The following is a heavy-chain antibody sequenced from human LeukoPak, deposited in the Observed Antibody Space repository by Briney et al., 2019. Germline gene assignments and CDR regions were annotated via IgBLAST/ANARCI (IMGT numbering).Heavy chain of an antibody. Sequence: GGSLRLSCAASGFTFSSYAMSWVRQAPGKGLEWVSPFGTRSSSIYYADSVKGRFTISRDNARNSLYLQMNSLKAEDTAVYYCARERDEGFDYWGQGTLVTVSS. V-gene: IGHV3-21*01. CDR1: GFTFSSYA. CDR3: ARERDEGFDY. CDR2: FGTRSSSI. J-gene: IGHJ4*02. D-gene: IGHD5-24*01.